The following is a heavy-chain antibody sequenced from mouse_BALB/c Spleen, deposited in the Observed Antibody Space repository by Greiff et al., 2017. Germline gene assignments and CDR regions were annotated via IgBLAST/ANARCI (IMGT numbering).Heavy chain of an antibody. CDR1: GFNIKDYY. V-gene: IGHV14-4*02. D-gene: IGHD1-2*01. CDR3: KHLRLRGGYAMDY. J-gene: IGHJ4*01. CDR2: IDPENGDT. Sequence: VQLQQSGAELVRSGASVKLSCTASGFNIKDYYMHWVKQRPEQGLEWIGWIDPENGDTEDAPKFQGKATMTADTSSNTAYLQLSSLTSEDTAVYYCKHLRLRGGYAMDYWGQGTSVTVSS.